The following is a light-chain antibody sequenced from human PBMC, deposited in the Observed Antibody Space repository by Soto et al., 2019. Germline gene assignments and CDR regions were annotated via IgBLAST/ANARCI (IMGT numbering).Light chain of an antibody. V-gene: IGKV3-20*01. J-gene: IGKJ5*01. CDR3: QQYGGSPPIT. CDR1: QSVSSTY. CDR2: GAS. Sequence: VLTQCPGTLSLSPGERATLSCRASQSVSSTYLAWYQHKPGQAPRLLIYGASRRATGIPDRFSGSGSGTDFTLTISRLEPEDFAVYYCQQYGGSPPITFGQGTRLEIK.